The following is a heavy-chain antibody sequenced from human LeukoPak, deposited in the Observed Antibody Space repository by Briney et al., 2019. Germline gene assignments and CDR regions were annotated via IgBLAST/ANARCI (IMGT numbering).Heavy chain of an antibody. J-gene: IGHJ4*02. D-gene: IGHD6-13*01. CDR3: ARGGSSWYYFDY. Sequence: GGSLRLSCAASGFTFSSYAMSWVRQAPGKGLEWVSFISTSSSYIYYGDSVKGRFTVSRDNAKNSLYLQMNSLSPEDTAVYYCARGGSSWYYFDYWGQGTLVTVSS. V-gene: IGHV3-21*01. CDR1: GFTFSSYA. CDR2: ISTSSSYI.